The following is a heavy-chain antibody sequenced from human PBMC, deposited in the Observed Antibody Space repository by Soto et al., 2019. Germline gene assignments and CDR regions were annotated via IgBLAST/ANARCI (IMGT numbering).Heavy chain of an antibody. J-gene: IGHJ4*02. CDR3: ARDGSTTGTNHFDC. D-gene: IGHD1-1*01. CDR2: MSSDRRT. V-gene: IGHV3-30*04. Sequence: GGSLRLSCAASGFALTSYAMHWVRQAPGKGLEWVTLMSSDRRTYYADSVKGRHIISRDSSKNTVYLQLISLRPEDTAVYYCARDGSTTGTNHFDCWGQGTLVTVSS. CDR1: GFALTSYA.